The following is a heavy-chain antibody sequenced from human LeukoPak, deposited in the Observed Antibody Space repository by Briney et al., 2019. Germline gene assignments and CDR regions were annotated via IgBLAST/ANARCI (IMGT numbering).Heavy chain of an antibody. V-gene: IGHV5-51*01. CDR1: GYSFTSYW. J-gene: IGHJ4*02. Sequence: GESLKISCKGSGYSFTSYWIGWVRQMPGKGLEWMGIIYPGDSDTRYSPSFQGQVTISADKSISAAYLQWSSLKASDTAMYYCARRRDLYSGSYYPFDYWGQGTLVTVSS. D-gene: IGHD1-26*01. CDR2: IYPGDSDT. CDR3: ARRRDLYSGSYYPFDY.